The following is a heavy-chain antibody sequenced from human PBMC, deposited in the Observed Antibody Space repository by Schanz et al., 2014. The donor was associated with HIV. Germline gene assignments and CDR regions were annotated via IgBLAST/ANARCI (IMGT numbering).Heavy chain of an antibody. Sequence: QDHLVESGGGVVQSGRSLRLSCAASGFTFSTYGMHWVRQAPGKGLEWVAVIWYDGSNKYYADSVKGRFTISRDNSKNTLYLQMNFLRAEDSAVYYCATAPSRSLLRYSGSYFGGYWGQGTLVTVSS. V-gene: IGHV3-33*01. CDR1: GFTFSTYG. CDR3: ATAPSRSLLRYSGSYFGGY. J-gene: IGHJ4*02. D-gene: IGHD1-26*01. CDR2: IWYDGSNK.